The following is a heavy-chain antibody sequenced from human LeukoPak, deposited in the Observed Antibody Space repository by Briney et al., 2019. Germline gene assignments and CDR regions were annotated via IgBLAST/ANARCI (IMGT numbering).Heavy chain of an antibody. CDR1: GYTFTGYY. J-gene: IGHJ4*02. CDR3: ARTAKTIVVVPAAVDY. CDR2: INPNSGGT. Sequence: ASVTVSCKASGYTFTGYYMHWVRQAPGQGLEWMGWINPNSGGTNYAQKFQGRVTMTRDTSISTAYMELSRLRSDDTAVYYCARTAKTIVVVPAAVDYWGQGTLVTVSS. D-gene: IGHD2-2*01. V-gene: IGHV1-2*02.